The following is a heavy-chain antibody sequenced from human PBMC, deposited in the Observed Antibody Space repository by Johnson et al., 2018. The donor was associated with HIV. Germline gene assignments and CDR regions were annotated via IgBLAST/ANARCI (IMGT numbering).Heavy chain of an antibody. CDR3: AKSAIATYYDSSGYRFTGQHDAFDI. CDR2: ISYDGSNK. CDR1: GFTFSSYA. J-gene: IGHJ3*02. V-gene: IGHV3-30*18. Sequence: VQLVESGGGVVQPGRSLRLSCAASGFTFSSYAMHWVRQAPGKGLEWVAVISYDGSNKYYADSVKGRFTISRDNSKNTLDLQMNSLRAEDTAVYFCAKSAIATYYDSSGYRFTGQHDAFDIWGQGTMVTVSS. D-gene: IGHD3-22*01.